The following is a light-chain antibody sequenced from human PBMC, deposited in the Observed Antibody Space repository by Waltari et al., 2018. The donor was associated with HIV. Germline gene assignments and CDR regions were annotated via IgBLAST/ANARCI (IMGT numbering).Light chain of an antibody. CDR2: EVS. J-gene: IGLJ2*01. Sequence: QSALTQPASVSGSHGLSITISRAGTTSDIGAYNYAPWYQQHPAKAPKLMIYEVSNRPSGVSNRFSGSKSGNTASLTISGLQAEDEADYYCSSYTGSSTPVVFAGGTKLTVL. CDR3: SSYTGSSTPVV. CDR1: TSDIGAYNY. V-gene: IGLV2-14*01.